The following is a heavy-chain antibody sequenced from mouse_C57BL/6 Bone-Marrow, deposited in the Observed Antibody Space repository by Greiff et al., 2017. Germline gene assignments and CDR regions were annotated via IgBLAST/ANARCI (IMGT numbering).Heavy chain of an antibody. D-gene: IGHD1-1*01. Sequence: EVQLQQSGAELVRPGASVKLSCTASGFNIKDDYMHWVKQRPEQGLEWIGWLDPENGDTEYASKFQGKATITADTSSNTAYLQLSSLTSEDTAVYYCTFYYYGSDYWGQGTTLTVSS. CDR2: LDPENGDT. V-gene: IGHV14-4*01. CDR3: TFYYYGSDY. J-gene: IGHJ2*01. CDR1: GFNIKDDY.